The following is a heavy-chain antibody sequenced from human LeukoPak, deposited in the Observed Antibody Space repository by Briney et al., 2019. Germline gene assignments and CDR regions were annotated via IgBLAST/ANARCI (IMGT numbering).Heavy chain of an antibody. CDR3: ASSFRGVVSFDY. J-gene: IGHJ4*02. CDR2: FYSGDT. V-gene: IGHV4-61*02. CDR1: GGSIGSGSNH. Sequence: SETLSLTCTVSGGSIGSGSNHWSWIRQPAGKGLEWIGRFYSGDTNYNPSLKSRVTISVDTSKNHFSLNLNSMTAADTAVYYCASSFRGVVSFDYWGQGTLVTVSS. D-gene: IGHD3-3*01.